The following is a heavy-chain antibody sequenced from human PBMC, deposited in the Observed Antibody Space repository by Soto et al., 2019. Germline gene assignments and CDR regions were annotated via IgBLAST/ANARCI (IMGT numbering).Heavy chain of an antibody. J-gene: IGHJ4*02. CDR2: IYHSGST. CDR3: ARAMGGGYSYGYLVFVY. Sequence: PSETLSLTCAVSGGSISSSNWWSWVRQPPGKGLEWIGEIYHSGSTNYIPSLKSRVTISVDKSKNQFSLKLSSVTAADTAVYYCARAMGGGYSYGYLVFVYWGQGTLVTVSS. V-gene: IGHV4-4*02. D-gene: IGHD5-18*01. CDR1: GGSISSSNW.